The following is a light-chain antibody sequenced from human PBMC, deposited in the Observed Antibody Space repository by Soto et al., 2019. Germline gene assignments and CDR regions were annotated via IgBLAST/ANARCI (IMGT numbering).Light chain of an antibody. Sequence: EIVMTQSPATLSVSPGERATLYCKASQSVSNSRLAWYQQKPGQAPRLLIYGASSRATGIPDRFSGSGSGTDFTLTISRLEPEDLAVYYCQQYGSSPLTFGGGTKVDIK. CDR1: QSVSNSR. CDR3: QQYGSSPLT. V-gene: IGKV3-20*01. J-gene: IGKJ4*01. CDR2: GAS.